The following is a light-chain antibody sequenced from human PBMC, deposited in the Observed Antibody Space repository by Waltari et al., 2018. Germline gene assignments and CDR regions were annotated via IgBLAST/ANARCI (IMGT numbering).Light chain of an antibody. V-gene: IGLV3-10*01. J-gene: IGLJ2*01. CDR3: HSTDSSGNHRV. Sequence: SYQLTQPPSVSLSPVQTARITCSGHALPQKYVYWYQQKSGQAPVLGIYEDKKRPSGIPERFSASTSGTMTTLTISGAQVEDEGDYYCHSTDSSGNHRVFGGGTKLTVL. CDR1: ALPQKY. CDR2: EDK.